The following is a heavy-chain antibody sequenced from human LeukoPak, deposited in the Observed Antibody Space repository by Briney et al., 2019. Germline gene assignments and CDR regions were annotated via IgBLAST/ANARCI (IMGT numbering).Heavy chain of an antibody. CDR3: ARGVGVPAATSFDY. D-gene: IGHD2-2*01. Sequence: SQTLSLTCTVSGGSISSGDYYWSWIRQPPGKGLEWIGYIYYSGSTYYNPSLKSRVTISVDTSKNQFSLKLSSVTAADTAVYYCARGVGVPAATSFDYWGQGTLVTVSS. V-gene: IGHV4-30-4*01. J-gene: IGHJ4*02. CDR2: IYYSGST. CDR1: GGSISSGDYY.